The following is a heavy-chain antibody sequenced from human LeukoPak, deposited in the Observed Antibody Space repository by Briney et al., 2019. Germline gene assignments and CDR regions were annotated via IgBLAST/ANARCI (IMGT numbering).Heavy chain of an antibody. CDR1: GFSFSGHA. Sequence: GGSLILSCAASGFSFSGHAMHWVRPAPGKGLEWVSVIYSGGSTYYADSVKGRFTISRDNSKNTLYLQMNSLRAEDTAVYYCARDTHTTGAWGQGTLVAVSS. CDR2: IYSGGST. D-gene: IGHD1-1*01. J-gene: IGHJ5*02. CDR3: ARDTHTTGA. V-gene: IGHV3-66*01.